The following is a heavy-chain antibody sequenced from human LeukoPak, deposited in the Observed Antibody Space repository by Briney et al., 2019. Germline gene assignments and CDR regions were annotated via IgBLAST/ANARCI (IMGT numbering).Heavy chain of an antibody. J-gene: IGHJ6*02. CDR3: AKGYYYGSSGYLMNYYYYGMDV. V-gene: IGHV3-23*01. CDR1: GFTFSSYA. Sequence: GGSLRLSCAASGFTFSSYAMSWVRQAPGKGLEWVSAISGSGGSTYYADSVKGRFTISRDNSKNTLYLQMNSLRAEDTAVYYCAKGYYYGSSGYLMNYYYYGMDVWGQGTTVTVSS. D-gene: IGHD3-22*01. CDR2: ISGSGGST.